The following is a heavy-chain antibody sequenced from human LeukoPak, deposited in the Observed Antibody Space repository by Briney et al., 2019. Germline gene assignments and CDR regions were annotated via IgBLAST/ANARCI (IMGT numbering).Heavy chain of an antibody. CDR3: ARHYCSSTSCYYYYYMDV. D-gene: IGHD2-2*01. CDR1: GGSISSYY. Sequence: SETLSLTCTVSGGSISSYYWSWIRQPPGKGLEWIGYIYTSGSTNYNPSLKSRVTISVDTSKNQFSLKLSSVIAADTAVYYCARHYCSSTSCYYYYYMDVWGKGTTVTVSS. J-gene: IGHJ6*03. CDR2: IYTSGST. V-gene: IGHV4-4*09.